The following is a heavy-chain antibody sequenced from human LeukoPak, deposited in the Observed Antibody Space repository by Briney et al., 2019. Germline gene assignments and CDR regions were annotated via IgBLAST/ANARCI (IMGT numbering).Heavy chain of an antibody. J-gene: IGHJ4*02. D-gene: IGHD3-9*01. Sequence: GGSLRLSCAASGFTVSSNYMSWVRQAPGKGLECVSVIYSGGSTYYADSVKGRFTISRDNSKNTLYLQMNSLRAEDTAVYYCASSSYDFLTGYYGLGYWGQGTLVTVSS. CDR1: GFTVSSNY. CDR2: IYSGGST. V-gene: IGHV3-66*01. CDR3: ASSSYDFLTGYYGLGY.